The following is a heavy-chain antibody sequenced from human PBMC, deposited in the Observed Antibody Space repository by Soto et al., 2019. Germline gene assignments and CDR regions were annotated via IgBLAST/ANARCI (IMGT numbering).Heavy chain of an antibody. Sequence: QLQLQESGSGLVKPSQTLSLTCAVSGGSISSGGYSWSWIRQPPGKGLEWIGYIYHSGSTYYNPSLKSRVTISVDRSKNQFSLKLSSVTAADTAVYYCVGGYCSGGSCNNFDYWGQGTLVTVSS. CDR3: VGGYCSGGSCNNFDY. D-gene: IGHD2-15*01. V-gene: IGHV4-30-2*01. CDR2: IYHSGST. CDR1: GGSISSGGYS. J-gene: IGHJ4*02.